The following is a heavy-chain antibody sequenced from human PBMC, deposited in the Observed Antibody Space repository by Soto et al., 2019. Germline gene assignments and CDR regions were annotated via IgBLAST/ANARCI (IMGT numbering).Heavy chain of an antibody. CDR2: TYYRSKWYN. V-gene: IGHV6-1*01. CDR3: ARAPSSSGWHVSAFDI. D-gene: IGHD6-19*01. Sequence: PSQTLSLTCAISGDSVSSNSAAWNWIRQSPSRGLEWLGRTYYRSKWYNDYAVSVKSRITINPDTSRNQFSLQLNSVTPEDTVVYYCARAPSSSGWHVSAFDIWGQGTMVTVSS. CDR1: GDSVSSNSAA. J-gene: IGHJ3*02.